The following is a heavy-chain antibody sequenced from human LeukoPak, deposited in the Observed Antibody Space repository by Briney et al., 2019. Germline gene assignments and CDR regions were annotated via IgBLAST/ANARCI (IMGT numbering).Heavy chain of an antibody. CDR2: ISSSSDYI. V-gene: IGHV3-21*01. CDR1: GFTFSSNS. CDR3: ARGHYDTSSYNHFDY. J-gene: IGHJ4*02. Sequence: PGGSLRLSCAASGFTFSSNSMIWVRQAPGKGLEWVSSISSSSDYIYYADSVKGRSTISRDNAKNSLFLQMNSLRAEDTAVYYCARGHYDTSSYNHFDYWGQGTLVTVSS. D-gene: IGHD3-22*01.